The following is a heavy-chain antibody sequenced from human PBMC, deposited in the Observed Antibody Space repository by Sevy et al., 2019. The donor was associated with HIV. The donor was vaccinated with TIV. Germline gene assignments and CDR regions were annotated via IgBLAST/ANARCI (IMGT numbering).Heavy chain of an antibody. Sequence: GGSLRLACAASGFPFSSHWMTWVRRAPGKGLDWVASLKQDGSEMDYVDSVKGRFTISRDNAKNSVYLQMNSLRVEDTAMYYCTTGHQELGMRGQGTLVTVSS. V-gene: IGHV3-7*01. CDR3: TTGHQELGM. J-gene: IGHJ4*02. CDR2: LKQDGSEM. D-gene: IGHD6-13*01. CDR1: GFPFSSHW.